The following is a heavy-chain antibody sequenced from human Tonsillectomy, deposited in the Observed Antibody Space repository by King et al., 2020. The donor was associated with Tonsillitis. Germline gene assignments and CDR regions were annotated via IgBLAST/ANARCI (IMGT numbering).Heavy chain of an antibody. CDR2: LIPIFATT. D-gene: IGHD1-26*01. CDR3: ATVSSGSDFSYYFDS. CDR1: GGTFSSYA. V-gene: IGHV1-69*01. Sequence: VQLVESGSEVKKPGSSVKVSCKASGGTFSSYAFNWVRQAPGQGLEWMGGLIPIFATTNYAQKFQGRVTIIADESTSTAYMELSSLRSEDTAVYYCATVSSGSDFSYYFDSWGQGTLVTVSS. J-gene: IGHJ4*02.